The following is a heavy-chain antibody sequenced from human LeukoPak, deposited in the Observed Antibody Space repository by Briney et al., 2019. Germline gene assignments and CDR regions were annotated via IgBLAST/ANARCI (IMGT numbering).Heavy chain of an antibody. D-gene: IGHD6-25*01. Sequence: SETLSLTWTLSGGSISSGGYGWSWLREQPWKGLEGIGYIYYSGSTHYNPSLKSRVTISVDTYKNQFSLKLSSVTAAETAVYYCARGRAGATKGAFDIWGQGTMVTVSS. V-gene: IGHV4-31*02. CDR2: IYYSGST. CDR3: ARGRAGATKGAFDI. J-gene: IGHJ3*02. CDR1: GGSISSGGYG.